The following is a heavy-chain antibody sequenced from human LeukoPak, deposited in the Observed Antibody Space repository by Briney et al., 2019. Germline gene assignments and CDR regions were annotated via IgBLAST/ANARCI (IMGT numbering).Heavy chain of an antibody. V-gene: IGHV4-39*01. D-gene: IGHD6-13*01. J-gene: IGHJ6*03. CDR3: ARAQQQLVYYYYYMDV. Sequence: WVRQPPGKGLEWIGSIYYSGSTYYNPSLKSRVTISVDTSKNQFSLKLSSVTAADTAVYYCARAQQQLVYYYYYMDVWGKGTTVTISS. CDR2: IYYSGST.